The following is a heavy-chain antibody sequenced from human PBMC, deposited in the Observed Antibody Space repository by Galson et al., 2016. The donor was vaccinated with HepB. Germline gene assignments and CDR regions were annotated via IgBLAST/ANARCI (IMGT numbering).Heavy chain of an antibody. CDR3: ARPRLTTGSPYNSFDP. CDR1: GGSLSGYY. V-gene: IGHV4-34*01. D-gene: IGHD1-1*01. CDR2: INDSGRT. J-gene: IGHJ5*02. Sequence: SETLSLTCGVYGGSLSGYYWSWIRQSPGKGLEWIGEINDSGRTTYNPSLMSRVTMSVDTSKSQFSLNLRSVTAADTAVYYCARPRLTTGSPYNSFDPWGQGTLVTVSS.